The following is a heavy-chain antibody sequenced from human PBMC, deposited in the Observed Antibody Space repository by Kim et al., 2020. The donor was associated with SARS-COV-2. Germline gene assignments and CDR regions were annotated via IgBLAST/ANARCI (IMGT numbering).Heavy chain of an antibody. CDR3: ARHEYSDSSWNIDWFDP. CDR2: IYYSGST. Sequence: SETLSLTCTVSGGSISSYYWSWIRQPPGKGLEWIGYIYYSGSTNYNPSLKSRVTISVDTSKNQFSLKLSSVTAADTAVYYCARHEYSDSSWNIDWFDPWGQGTLVTVSS. V-gene: IGHV4-59*08. D-gene: IGHD6-13*01. CDR1: GGSISSYY. J-gene: IGHJ5*02.